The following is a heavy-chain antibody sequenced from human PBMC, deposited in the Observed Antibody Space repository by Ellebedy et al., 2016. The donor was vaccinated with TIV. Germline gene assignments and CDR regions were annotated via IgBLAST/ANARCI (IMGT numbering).Heavy chain of an antibody. Sequence: ASVKVSCXVSGYIFTELSMHWVRQSPGKGLEWMGGFDPEDAETIYAQKFQGRVTMTDDTSTDTAYMELSSLRSEDTAVYYCATYTDGMFGESLFDYWGQGTLVTVSS. V-gene: IGHV1-24*01. CDR1: GYIFTELS. CDR3: ATYTDGMFGESLFDY. CDR2: FDPEDAET. D-gene: IGHD3-10*02. J-gene: IGHJ4*02.